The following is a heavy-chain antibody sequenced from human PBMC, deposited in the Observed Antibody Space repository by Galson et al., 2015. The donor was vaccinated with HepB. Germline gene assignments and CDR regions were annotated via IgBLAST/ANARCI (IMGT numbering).Heavy chain of an antibody. CDR1: GFTFDDYT. CDR3: AKGGDSSGYFLDY. J-gene: IGHJ4*02. V-gene: IGHV3-43*01. Sequence: SLRLSCAASGFTFDDYTMHWVRQAPGKGLEWVSLISWDGGSTYYADSVKGRFTISRDNSKNSLSLQMNSLRTEDTALYYCAKGGDSSGYFLDYWGQGTLVTVSS. CDR2: ISWDGGST. D-gene: IGHD3-22*01.